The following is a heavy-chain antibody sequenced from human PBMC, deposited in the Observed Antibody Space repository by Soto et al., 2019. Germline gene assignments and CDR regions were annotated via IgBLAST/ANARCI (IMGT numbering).Heavy chain of an antibody. V-gene: IGHV1-69*13. CDR1: GGTFSIYG. Sequence: SVKVSCKASGGTFSIYGFNWVRQAPGQGPEWIGGIIPILTTPNYAQKFHGRVTIVADESTTTVCMKLSSLKSEDTAVYYCATSVGIAPTGEDGMDVWGQGTSVTVSS. CDR3: ATSVGIAPTGEDGMDV. J-gene: IGHJ6*02. CDR2: IIPILTTP. D-gene: IGHD2-8*02.